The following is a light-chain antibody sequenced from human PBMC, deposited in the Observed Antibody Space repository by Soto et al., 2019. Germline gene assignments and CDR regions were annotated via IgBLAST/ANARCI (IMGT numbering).Light chain of an antibody. Sequence: QSVLTQPPSASGSPGQSVTISCTGTSSDVGGYNHVSWYQQYPGKAPKLLIYEVTKRPSGVPDRFSGSKSGNTASLTVSGLQAEDEADYYCSSYAGSNTVFGGGTKVTVL. J-gene: IGLJ2*01. V-gene: IGLV2-8*01. CDR1: SSDVGGYNH. CDR3: SSYAGSNTV. CDR2: EVT.